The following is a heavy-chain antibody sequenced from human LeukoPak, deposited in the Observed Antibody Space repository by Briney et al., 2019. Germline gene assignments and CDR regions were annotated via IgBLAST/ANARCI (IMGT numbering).Heavy chain of an antibody. Sequence: SETLSLTCAVYGGSFSGYYWSWIRQPPGKGLEWIGEINHSGSTNYNPSLKSRVTISVDTSKNQFSLKLSSVTAADTAVYYCATHQSRCLFDYWGQGTLVTVSS. CDR3: ATHQSRCLFDY. CDR2: INHSGST. J-gene: IGHJ4*02. V-gene: IGHV4-34*01. D-gene: IGHD2-15*01. CDR1: GGSFSGYY.